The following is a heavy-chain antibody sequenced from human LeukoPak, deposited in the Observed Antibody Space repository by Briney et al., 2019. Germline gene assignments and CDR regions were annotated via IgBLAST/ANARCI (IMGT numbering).Heavy chain of an antibody. CDR1: GGSISSYY. Sequence: PSETLSLTCTVSGGSISSYYWSWIRQPPGKGLEWVGYIYYSGSTNYNPSLKSRVTISVDTSKNQFSLKLSSVTAADTAVYYCARHAPYYYDSSGFSIPKDNYFDYWGQGTLVTVSS. CDR3: ARHAPYYYDSSGFSIPKDNYFDY. D-gene: IGHD3-22*01. CDR2: IYYSGST. J-gene: IGHJ4*02. V-gene: IGHV4-59*08.